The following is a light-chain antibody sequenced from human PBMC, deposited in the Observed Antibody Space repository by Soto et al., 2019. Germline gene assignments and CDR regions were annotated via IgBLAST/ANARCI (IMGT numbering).Light chain of an antibody. CDR3: QQYNNWPPRT. Sequence: EIVMTQSPVTLSVSPGERATLSCRASQSVSSNLAWYQQKPGQAPRLLIYGASSRATGIPARFSGSGSGTEFTLTISSLQPEDFAVYYCQQYNNWPPRTFGQGTKVDIK. CDR1: QSVSSN. CDR2: GAS. J-gene: IGKJ1*01. V-gene: IGKV3-15*01.